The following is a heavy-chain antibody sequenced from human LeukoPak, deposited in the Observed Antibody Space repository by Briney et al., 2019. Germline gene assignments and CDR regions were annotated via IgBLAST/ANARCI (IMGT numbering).Heavy chain of an antibody. D-gene: IGHD3-22*01. J-gene: IGHJ4*02. V-gene: IGHV3-30*04. Sequence: GGSLRLSCAASGFTFSSYAMHWVRQAPGKGVEWVAVISYDGSNKYYADSVKGRFTISRDNSKNTLYLQMNGLRAEDTAVYYCARAGLSYYYDSSGYFNFDYWGQGTLVTVSS. CDR1: GFTFSSYA. CDR2: ISYDGSNK. CDR3: ARAGLSYYYDSSGYFNFDY.